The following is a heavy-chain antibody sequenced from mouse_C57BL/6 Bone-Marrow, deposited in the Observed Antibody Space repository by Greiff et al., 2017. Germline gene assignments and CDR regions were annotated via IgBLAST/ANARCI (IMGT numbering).Heavy chain of an antibody. CDR3: AREGTTVVAPFDY. D-gene: IGHD1-1*01. CDR2: IDPSDSYT. J-gene: IGHJ2*01. V-gene: IGHV1-69*01. Sequence: VQLQQPGAELVMPGASVKLSCKASGHTFTSYWMHWVKQRPGQGLEWIGEIDPSDSYTNYNQKFKGKSTLTVDKSSSSAYMQLSSLTSEDSAVYYCAREGTTVVAPFDYWGQGTTLTVSS. CDR1: GHTFTSYW.